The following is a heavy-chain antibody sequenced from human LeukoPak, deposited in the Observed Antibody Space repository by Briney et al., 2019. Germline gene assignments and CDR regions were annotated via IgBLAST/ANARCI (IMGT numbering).Heavy chain of an antibody. V-gene: IGHV3-23*01. J-gene: IGHJ4*02. D-gene: IGHD5-18*01. CDR3: AKDLGRYSHGYFDY. Sequence: GGSLRLSCAASGFTFDEYAMHWVRQAPGKGLEWVSSISGSGGSTYYADSVKGRFTISRDNSKNTLYLQMNSLRAEDTAIYYCAKDLGRYSHGYFDYWGQGTLVTVSS. CDR2: ISGSGGST. CDR1: GFTFDEYA.